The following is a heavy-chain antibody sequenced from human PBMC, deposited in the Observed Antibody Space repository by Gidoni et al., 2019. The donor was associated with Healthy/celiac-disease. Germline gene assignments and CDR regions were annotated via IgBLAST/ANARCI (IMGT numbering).Heavy chain of an antibody. CDR1: GGTFSSYA. CDR2: IIPILGIA. Sequence: QVQLVQSGAEVKKPGSSVKVSCKASGGTFSSYAISGVRQDPGQGLEWMGRIIPILGIANYAQKFQGRVTITADKSTSTAYMELSSLRSEDTAVYYCASVDTAMGIDYWGQGTLVTVSS. J-gene: IGHJ4*02. D-gene: IGHD5-18*01. CDR3: ASVDTAMGIDY. V-gene: IGHV1-69*04.